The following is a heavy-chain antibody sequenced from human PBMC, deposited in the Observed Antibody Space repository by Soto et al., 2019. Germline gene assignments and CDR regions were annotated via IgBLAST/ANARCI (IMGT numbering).Heavy chain of an antibody. CDR2: IIPIFGTA. Sequence: SLKVYVKGAGGTFRRYAIIWVRQAPGQGLEWMGGIIPIFGTANYAQKFQGRVTITADESTSTSYMELSSLRSEDTAVYYCAVESGGIKAYWGQGTPVTVSS. D-gene: IGHD2-15*01. V-gene: IGHV1-69*01. CDR3: AVESGGIKAY. CDR1: GGTFRRYA. J-gene: IGHJ4*02.